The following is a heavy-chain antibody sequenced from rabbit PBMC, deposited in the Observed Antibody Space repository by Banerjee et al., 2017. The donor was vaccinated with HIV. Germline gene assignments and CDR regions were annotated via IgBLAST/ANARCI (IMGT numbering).Heavy chain of an antibody. V-gene: IGHV1S45*01. CDR1: GFSFSNKYV. Sequence: QEQLVESGGDLVKPGASLTLTCKASGFSFSNKYVMCWVRQAPGKGLEWIACINTSNGNTVYASWAKGRFTISKTSSTTVTLQMTSLTAADTATYFCARDRDTGTVYYFDLWGPGTLVTVS. J-gene: IGHJ4*01. D-gene: IGHD7-1*01. CDR3: ARDRDTGTVYYFDL. CDR2: INTSNGNT.